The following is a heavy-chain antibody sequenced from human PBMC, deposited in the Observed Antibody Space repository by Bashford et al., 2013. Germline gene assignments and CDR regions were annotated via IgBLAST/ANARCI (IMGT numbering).Heavy chain of an antibody. CDR2: ISYDGSNK. CDR1: GFTFSSYA. J-gene: IGHJ3*02. V-gene: IGHV3-30-3*01. Sequence: GGPLRLSCAASGFTFSSYAMHWVRQAPGKGLEWVAVISYDGSNKYYADSVKGRFTISRDNSKNTLYLQMNSLRAEDTAVYYCARVWVVVAANAFDIWGQGTMVTVSS. CDR3: ARVWVVVAANAFDI. D-gene: IGHD2-15*01.